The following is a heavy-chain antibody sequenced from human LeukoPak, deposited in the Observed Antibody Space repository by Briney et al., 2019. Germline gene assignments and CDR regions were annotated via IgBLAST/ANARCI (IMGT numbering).Heavy chain of an antibody. CDR3: AKHWSYCSTTSCFFNYYYYYMDV. J-gene: IGHJ6*03. Sequence: ASVKVSCKASGYTFTGYYMHWVRQAPGQGLEWMGWMNPNSGNTGYAQKFQGRVTMTRNTSISTAYMELSSLRAEDTAVYYCAKHWSYCSTTSCFFNYYYYYMDVWGKGTTVTVSS. CDR1: GYTFTGYY. CDR2: MNPNSGNT. V-gene: IGHV1-8*02. D-gene: IGHD2-2*01.